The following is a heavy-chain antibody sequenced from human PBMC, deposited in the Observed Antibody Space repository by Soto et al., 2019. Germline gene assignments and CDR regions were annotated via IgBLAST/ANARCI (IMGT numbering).Heavy chain of an antibody. Sequence: QVQLVQSGAEVKKPGASVKVSCKASGYTFTSYGISWVRQAPGQGLEWMGWISAYNGNTNYAQKLQGRVTMTTDTATSTAYMELRSLRSDDTAVYYCARVNYYDSSGYPRAYYFDYWGQGTLVTVSS. J-gene: IGHJ4*02. D-gene: IGHD3-22*01. CDR1: GYTFTSYG. CDR3: ARVNYYDSSGYPRAYYFDY. CDR2: ISAYNGNT. V-gene: IGHV1-18*01.